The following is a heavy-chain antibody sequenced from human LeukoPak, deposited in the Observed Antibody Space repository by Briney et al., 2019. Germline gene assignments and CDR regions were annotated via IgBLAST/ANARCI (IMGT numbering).Heavy chain of an antibody. V-gene: IGHV3-7*01. CDR3: ARATSGYYYDSSGNFDY. CDR1: GFTFSSYW. J-gene: IGHJ4*02. CDR2: IKQDGSEK. Sequence: PGGSLRLSCAASGFTFSSYWMSWVRQAPGKGLEWVANIKQDGSEKYYVDSVKGRFTISRDNAKNSLYLQMNSLRAEDTAVYYCARATSGYYYDSSGNFDYWGQGTLVTVSS. D-gene: IGHD3-22*01.